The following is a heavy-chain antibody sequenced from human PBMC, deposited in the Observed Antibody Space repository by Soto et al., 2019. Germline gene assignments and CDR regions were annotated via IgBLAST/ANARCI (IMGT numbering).Heavy chain of an antibody. J-gene: IGHJ4*02. CDR3: ARHRYSYGVYYFDY. CDR1: GGSISSGDYY. CDR2: IYYSGST. V-gene: IGHV4-61*08. D-gene: IGHD5-18*01. Sequence: SETLSLTCTVSGGSISSGDYYWSWIRQPPWNGLEWIGYIYYSGSTNYNPSLTSRVTLSVDTSKNQFSLKLSSVTAADTAVYYCARHRYSYGVYYFDYWGQGTLVTVSS.